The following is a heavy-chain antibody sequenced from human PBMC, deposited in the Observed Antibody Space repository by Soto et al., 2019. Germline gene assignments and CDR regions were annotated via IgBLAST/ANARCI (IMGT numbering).Heavy chain of an antibody. CDR2: IFYSGIT. D-gene: IGHD7-27*01. J-gene: IGHJ3*02. CDR3: ARPPTANLDAFDI. CDR1: GGSISSSNYY. Sequence: WATLYLTSPVSGGSISSSNYYWGWIRQPPGKGLEWIGSIFYSGITYHNPSLKSRVTISVDTSKNQFSLNLSSVTAADTAVYYCARPPTANLDAFDIWGLGTMVTVS. V-gene: IGHV4-39*01.